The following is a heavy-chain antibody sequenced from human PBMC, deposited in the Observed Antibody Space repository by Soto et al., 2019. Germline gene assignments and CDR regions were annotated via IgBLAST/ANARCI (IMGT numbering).Heavy chain of an antibody. J-gene: IGHJ5*02. Sequence: SVKVSCKASGGTFSSYAISWVRQAPGQGLEWMGGIIPIFGTANYAQKFQGRVTITADESTSTAYMELSSLRSEDTAVYYCATGRGLDPVVVPAAEGCFDTWGQGTLVTVSS. D-gene: IGHD2-2*01. CDR1: GGTFSSYA. CDR3: ATGRGLDPVVVPAAEGCFDT. CDR2: IIPIFGTA. V-gene: IGHV1-69*13.